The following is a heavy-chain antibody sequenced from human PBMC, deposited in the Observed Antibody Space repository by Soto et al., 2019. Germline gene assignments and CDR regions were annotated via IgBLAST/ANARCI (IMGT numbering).Heavy chain of an antibody. CDR1: GGSFSGYY. J-gene: IGHJ4*02. D-gene: IGHD3-22*01. CDR3: ASFLNYYDSSGYYNYFDD. V-gene: IGHV4-34*01. CDR2: INHSGST. Sequence: PSETLSLTCAVYGGSFSGYYWSWIRQPPGKGLEWIGEINHSGSTNYNPSLKSRVTISVDTSKNQFSLKLSSVTAADTAVYYCASFLNYYDSSGYYNYFDDWGQGTLVTVSS.